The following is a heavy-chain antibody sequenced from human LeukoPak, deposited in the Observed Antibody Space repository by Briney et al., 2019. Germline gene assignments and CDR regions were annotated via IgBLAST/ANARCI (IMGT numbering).Heavy chain of an antibody. V-gene: IGHV3-30-3*02. D-gene: IGHD3-22*01. Sequence: GGSLRLSCAASGFTFSSSPMHWVRQAPGMGLEWVSVTSSDGSTKFYADSVKGRFTISRDNAKNTLYLQMNSLRAEDTAVYYCATAEYYDSSGSCYFQHWGQGTLLTVSS. J-gene: IGHJ1*01. CDR2: TSSDGSTK. CDR3: ATAEYYDSSGSCYFQH. CDR1: GFTFSSSP.